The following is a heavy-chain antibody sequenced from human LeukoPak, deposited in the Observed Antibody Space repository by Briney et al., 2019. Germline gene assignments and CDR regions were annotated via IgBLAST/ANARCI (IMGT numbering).Heavy chain of an antibody. J-gene: IGHJ4*02. Sequence: PGGSLRLSCAASGFTFSSHWMSWIRQAPGKGLEWVANIKQDEGEKFYVDSVKGRFTISRDNAKQSLYLQMDSLRAEDTAVYYCVRDKGGLLRVFDYWGQGTLVTVSS. CDR3: VRDKGGLLRVFDY. CDR1: GFTFSSHW. D-gene: IGHD3-10*01. V-gene: IGHV3-7*01. CDR2: IKQDEGEK.